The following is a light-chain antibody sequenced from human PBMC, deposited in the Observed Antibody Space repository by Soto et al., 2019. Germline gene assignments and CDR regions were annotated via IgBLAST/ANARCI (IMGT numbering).Light chain of an antibody. CDR1: QDIHNY. J-gene: IGKJ1*01. Sequence: AVLLTQSPSSFSASTGDRATITCRASQDIHNYLAWYQQVPGKAPKLLLYAASILQTGVPSRFICSGSGTDFTITIDGLQSEDFATYFCQHYHNYPWTFGQGTTVE. CDR2: AAS. V-gene: IGKV1-8*01. CDR3: QHYHNYPWT.